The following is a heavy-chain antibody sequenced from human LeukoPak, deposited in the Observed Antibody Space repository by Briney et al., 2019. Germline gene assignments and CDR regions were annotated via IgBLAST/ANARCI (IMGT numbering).Heavy chain of an antibody. CDR1: GFTFSSYG. D-gene: IGHD1-26*01. V-gene: IGHV3-30*02. Sequence: GGSLRLSCVASGFTFSSYGMHWVRQAPGKGLEWVAFIRYDGSNKYYADSVKGRFTISRDNSKNTLYLQMNSLRAEDTAVYYCAKDAIVGATPFDYWGQGTLVTVSS. J-gene: IGHJ4*02. CDR2: IRYDGSNK. CDR3: AKDAIVGATPFDY.